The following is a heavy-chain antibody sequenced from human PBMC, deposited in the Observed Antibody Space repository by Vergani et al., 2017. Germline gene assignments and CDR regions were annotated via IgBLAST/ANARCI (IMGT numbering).Heavy chain of an antibody. CDR2: INNNGGST. CDR3: AKVCGSTSCPYGGGAFDV. D-gene: IGHD2-2*01. V-gene: IGHV3-23*01. Sequence: QLLESGGGLIQPGGSLRLSCSASGFTFNSYAMTWVRQASGKGLEWVKGINNNGGSTYYADSVKGRFTIARDNSKNTLYLQMTDLRAEDTATYYCAKVCGSTSCPYGGGAFDVWGHGTMVTVSS. CDR1: GFTFNSYA. J-gene: IGHJ3*01.